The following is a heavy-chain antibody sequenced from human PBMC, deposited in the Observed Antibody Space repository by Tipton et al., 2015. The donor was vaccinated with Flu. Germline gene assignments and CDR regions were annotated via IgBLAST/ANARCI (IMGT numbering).Heavy chain of an antibody. CDR3: ARDYGDLNWFDP. CDR2: IFHTGTA. V-gene: IGHV4-38-2*02. Sequence: TLSLTCAVSGYSISSGYYWGWIRQPPEKGLEWIGSIFHTGTASYNPSLKSRVTIVVDTSKNQFSLKLSSVTAADTAVYYCARDYGDLNWFDPWGPGTLVTVSS. J-gene: IGHJ5*02. CDR1: GYSISSGYY. D-gene: IGHD7-27*01.